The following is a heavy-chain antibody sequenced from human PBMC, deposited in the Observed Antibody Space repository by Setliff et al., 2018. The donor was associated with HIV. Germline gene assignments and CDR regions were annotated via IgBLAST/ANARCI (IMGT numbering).Heavy chain of an antibody. J-gene: IGHJ2*01. CDR1: GFTFSDYY. D-gene: IGHD3-10*01. V-gene: IGHV3-11*05. CDR3: AKDLHYYDTSYYRFYWYFEH. CDR2: ISSSSSYT. Sequence: PGGSLRLSCAASGFTFSDYYMSWIRQAPGKGLEWVSYISSSSSYTNYADSVKGRFTISRDNSKDTVYLQMDNLRAEDTAVYYCAKDLHYYDTSYYRFYWYFEHWGRGTLVTVSS.